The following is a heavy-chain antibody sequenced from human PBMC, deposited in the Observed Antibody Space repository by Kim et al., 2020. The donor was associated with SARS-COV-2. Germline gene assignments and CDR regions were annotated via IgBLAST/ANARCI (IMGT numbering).Heavy chain of an antibody. CDR3: ITDKSGYLLHPFDC. D-gene: IGHD5-12*01. J-gene: IGHJ4*02. V-gene: IGHV3-15*01. Sequence: AAPVKGRFTISRDDSKSTLYLQMNTLKTEDTAVYYCITDKSGYLLHPFDCWGQGTLVTVSS.